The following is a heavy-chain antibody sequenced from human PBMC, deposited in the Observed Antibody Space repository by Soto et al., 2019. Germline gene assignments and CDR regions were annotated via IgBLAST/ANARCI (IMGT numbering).Heavy chain of an antibody. Sequence: ASVKVSCKASGYTFTSYDINWARQATGQGLEWMGWMNPNSGNTGYAQKFQGRVTMTRNTSISTAYMELSSLRSEDTAVYYCAINYSSGPNHDAFDIWGQGTMVTVSS. CDR3: AINYSSGPNHDAFDI. J-gene: IGHJ3*02. D-gene: IGHD6-19*01. V-gene: IGHV1-8*01. CDR1: GYTFTSYD. CDR2: MNPNSGNT.